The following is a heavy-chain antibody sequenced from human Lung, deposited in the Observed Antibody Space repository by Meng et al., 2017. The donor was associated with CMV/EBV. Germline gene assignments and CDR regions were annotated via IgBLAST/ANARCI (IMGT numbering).Heavy chain of an antibody. Sequence: SCAASGFTFSSYSMNWVRQAPGKGLEWVSSISSSSSYIYYADSVKGRFTISRDNAKNSLYLQMNSLRAEDTAVYYCARASVVVAARYYFDYWGQGXLVTVSS. D-gene: IGHD2-15*01. V-gene: IGHV3-21*01. CDR1: GFTFSSYS. CDR3: ARASVVVAARYYFDY. CDR2: ISSSSSYI. J-gene: IGHJ4*02.